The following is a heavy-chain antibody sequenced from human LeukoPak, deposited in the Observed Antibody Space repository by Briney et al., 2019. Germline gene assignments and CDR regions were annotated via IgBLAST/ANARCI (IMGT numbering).Heavy chain of an antibody. V-gene: IGHV1-18*01. Sequence: GASVKVSCKASGYSFDRYGVSWVRQAPGQGLEWLGWIGAFNGNTNYAQNLQGRVTMTADTSTTTAYMELRSLSSDDTAVYYCARDLLSYDGSENHFEDTFDIWGQGTMVIVSS. CDR1: GYSFDRYG. J-gene: IGHJ3*02. CDR3: ARDLLSYDGSENHFEDTFDI. D-gene: IGHD3-22*01. CDR2: IGAFNGNT.